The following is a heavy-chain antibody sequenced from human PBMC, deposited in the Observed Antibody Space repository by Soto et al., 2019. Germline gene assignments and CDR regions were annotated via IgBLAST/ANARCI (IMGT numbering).Heavy chain of an antibody. CDR3: AREAGLELLLWFDP. V-gene: IGHV3-66*02. CDR2: IYSGGST. CDR1: GFTVSSNY. Sequence: GGSLRLSCAASGFTVSSNYMSWVRQAPGKGLEWVSGIYSGGSTYYADSVKGRFTISRDNSKNTLYLQMNSLRAEDTAVYYCAREAGLELLLWFDPWGQGTLVTVSS. D-gene: IGHD1-26*01. J-gene: IGHJ5*02.